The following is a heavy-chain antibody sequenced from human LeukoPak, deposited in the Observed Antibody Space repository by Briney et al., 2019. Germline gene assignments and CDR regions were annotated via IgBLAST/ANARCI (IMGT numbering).Heavy chain of an antibody. CDR1: GGPNSSGDYY. J-gene: IGHJ2*01. Sequence: SQTLSLTCTVSGGPNSSGDYYWRWIRQPPGKGLEGIGPFHYSGSTCYNPSLNSRVNISVDTSKNQFSLKLSSVTAAGTAVYYCARVREDSSGYYDWYFDLWGRGTLVTVSS. D-gene: IGHD3-22*01. V-gene: IGHV4-30-4*01. CDR3: ARVREDSSGYYDWYFDL. CDR2: FHYSGST.